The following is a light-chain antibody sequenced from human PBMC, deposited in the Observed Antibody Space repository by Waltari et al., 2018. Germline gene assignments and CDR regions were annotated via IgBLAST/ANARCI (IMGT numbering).Light chain of an antibody. Sequence: EIVLTQSPGTLSLSPGERATLSCRASQSVSSYLAWYQQKPGQAPRLLIYDASSRATGIPDRFSGSGSGTDFTLTISRLEPEDFAVYYCQQYGSSPPYTFGQGTKVEIK. CDR1: QSVSSY. V-gene: IGKV3-20*01. CDR2: DAS. J-gene: IGKJ2*01. CDR3: QQYGSSPPYT.